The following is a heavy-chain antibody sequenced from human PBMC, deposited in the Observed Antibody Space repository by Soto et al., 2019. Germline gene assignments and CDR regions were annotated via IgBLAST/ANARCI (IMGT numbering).Heavy chain of an antibody. CDR3: AKFGFDYDSGGYYYAYYYYGMDV. CDR1: RFTPSSYG. V-gene: IGHV3-23*01. D-gene: IGHD3-22*01. J-gene: IGHJ6*01. CDR2: ISGSGGST. Sequence: GVSLGLSCAPSRFTPSSYGMSWPRQAPGRGLQSPPAISGSGGSTYYADSVKGRFNIPRDNSKNTLCLQMNSLRAEDTAVYYCAKFGFDYDSGGYYYAYYYYGMDVWGQGTPVTVSS.